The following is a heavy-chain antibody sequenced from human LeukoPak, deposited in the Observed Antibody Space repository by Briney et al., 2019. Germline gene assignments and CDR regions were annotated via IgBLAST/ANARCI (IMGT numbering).Heavy chain of an antibody. D-gene: IGHD3-10*01. V-gene: IGHV4-34*01. CDR3: ARPSPYGSGSYYNDFQH. J-gene: IGHJ1*01. CDR2: INHSGST. CDR1: GGSFSGYY. Sequence: SETLSLTCAVYGGSFSGYYWSWIRQPPGKGLEWIGEINHSGSTNYNPSLKSRVTISVDTSKNQFSLKLSSVTAADTAVYYCARPSPYGSGSYYNDFQHWGQGTLVTVSS.